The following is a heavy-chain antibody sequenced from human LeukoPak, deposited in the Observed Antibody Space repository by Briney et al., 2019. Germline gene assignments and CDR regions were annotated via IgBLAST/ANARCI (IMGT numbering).Heavy chain of an antibody. CDR1: GGSISSSSYY. J-gene: IGHJ4*02. Sequence: SETLSLTCTVSGGSISSSSYYWGWIRQPPGKGLEWIGSIYYSGSTYYNPSLKSRVTISVDTSKNQFSLKLSSVTAADTAVYYCARDPPLDLGASFDYWGQGTLVTVSS. D-gene: IGHD1-26*01. CDR2: IYYSGST. CDR3: ARDPPLDLGASFDY. V-gene: IGHV4-39*07.